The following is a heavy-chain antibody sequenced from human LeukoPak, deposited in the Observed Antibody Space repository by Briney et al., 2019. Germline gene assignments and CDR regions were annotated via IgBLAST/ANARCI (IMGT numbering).Heavy chain of an antibody. V-gene: IGHV1-18*01. CDR2: ISAYNGNT. CDR3: ARVKDDYGDYVFDY. J-gene: IGHJ4*02. D-gene: IGHD4-17*01. Sequence: ASVKVPCKASGYTFTSYGISWVRQAPGQGLEWMGWISAYNGNTNYAQKLQGRVTMTTDTSTSTAYMELRSLRSDDTAVYYCARVKDDYGDYVFDYWGQGTLVTVSS. CDR1: GYTFTSYG.